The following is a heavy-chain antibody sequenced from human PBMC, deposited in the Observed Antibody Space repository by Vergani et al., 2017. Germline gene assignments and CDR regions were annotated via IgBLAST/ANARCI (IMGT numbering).Heavy chain of an antibody. D-gene: IGHD7-27*01. Sequence: EVQLGESGGGLVQPGGSLRRSCAASGFTFSSDEMNWVRQAPGKGLEWGSYISSSGSTIYYADSVKGRFTISRDNAKNSLYLQMNSLRAEGTAVYYCARTGDLWDFDYWGQGTLVTVSS. CDR1: GFTFSSDE. J-gene: IGHJ4*02. CDR3: ARTGDLWDFDY. CDR2: ISSSGSTI. V-gene: IGHV3-48*03.